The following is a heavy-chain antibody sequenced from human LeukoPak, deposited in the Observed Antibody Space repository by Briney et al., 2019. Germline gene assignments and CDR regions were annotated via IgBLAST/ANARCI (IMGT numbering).Heavy chain of an antibody. Sequence: SETLSLTCTVSGYSISSGYYWGWIRQPPGKGLEWIGSIYHSGSTYYNPSLKSRVTISVDTSKNQFSLKLSSVTAADTAVYYCARVRSSGWEDYWGQGTLVTVSS. V-gene: IGHV4-38-2*02. D-gene: IGHD6-19*01. J-gene: IGHJ4*02. CDR1: GYSISSGYY. CDR3: ARVRSSGWEDY. CDR2: IYHSGST.